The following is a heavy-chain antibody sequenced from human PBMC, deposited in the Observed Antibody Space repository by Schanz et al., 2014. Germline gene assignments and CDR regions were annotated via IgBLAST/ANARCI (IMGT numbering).Heavy chain of an antibody. D-gene: IGHD2-15*01. CDR3: AKGMGYCSGGTCYDYYYYGLDV. CDR2: ISHSGGSK. CDR1: GFTFNSYA. V-gene: IGHV3-23*04. Sequence: VQLVESGGGLVKPGGSLRLSCAASGFTFNSYAMTWVRQAPGKGLEWVSSISHSGGSKYYADSVKGRFTISRDNSENTLYLQMNSLSADDTAVFYCAKGMGYCSGGTCYDYYYYGLDVWGQGTTXTVSS. J-gene: IGHJ6*02.